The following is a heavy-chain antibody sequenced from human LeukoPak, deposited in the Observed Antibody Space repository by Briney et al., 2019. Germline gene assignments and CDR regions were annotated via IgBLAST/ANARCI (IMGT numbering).Heavy chain of an antibody. D-gene: IGHD3-3*01. CDR2: ISYDGSNK. CDR3: ARGYNVFWSGSQFVS. J-gene: IGHJ4*02. Sequence: GGSLRLSCAASGFIFSGHVMHWVRQAPGKGLEWVSLISYDGSNKDYADSVKGRFTISRDNSKNTLYLQMNGLRAEDTAVYYCARGYNVFWSGSQFVSWGQGTLVIVSS. CDR1: GFIFSGHV. V-gene: IGHV3-30-3*01.